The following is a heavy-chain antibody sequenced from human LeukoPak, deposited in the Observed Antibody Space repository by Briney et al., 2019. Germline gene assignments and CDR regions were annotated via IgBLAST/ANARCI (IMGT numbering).Heavy chain of an antibody. CDR1: DGSIGSYY. V-gene: IGHV4-59*12. J-gene: IGHJ4*02. Sequence: SETLSLTCTVSDGSIGSYYWSWIRQPPGKGLEWIGYIYYSGSTNYNPSLRSRVTISVDTSKNQFSLKLSSVTAADTAVYYCARPYCSSTSCYPNWGQGTLVTVSS. CDR2: IYYSGST. CDR3: ARPYCSSTSCYPN. D-gene: IGHD2-2*01.